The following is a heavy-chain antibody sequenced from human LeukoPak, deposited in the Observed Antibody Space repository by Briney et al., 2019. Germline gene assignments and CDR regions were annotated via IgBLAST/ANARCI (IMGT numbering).Heavy chain of an antibody. CDR2: ISSNGGST. Sequence: GGSLRLSCSASGFTFSNYAMHWVRQAQGKGLEYVSAISSNGGSTYYADSVKGRFTISRDNSKKTLYLQMSSLRAEDTAVYYCVKGTGTKYYYYGMDVWGQGTTVTVSS. J-gene: IGHJ6*02. D-gene: IGHD3/OR15-3a*01. V-gene: IGHV3-64D*06. CDR1: GFTFSNYA. CDR3: VKGTGTKYYYYGMDV.